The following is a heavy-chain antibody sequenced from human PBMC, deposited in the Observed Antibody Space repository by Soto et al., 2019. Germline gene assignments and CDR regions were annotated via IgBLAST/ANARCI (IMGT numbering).Heavy chain of an antibody. J-gene: IGHJ4*02. V-gene: IGHV3-33*01. CDR1: GFTFSSYG. CDR3: ARGGGPTAVLGY. Sequence: QVQLVESGGGVVQPGRSLRLSCAASGFTFSSYGMHWVRQAPGKGLEWVAVIWYDGSNKYYADSVKGRFTISRDNSKNTLYLQMNSLRAGDTAVYYCARGGGPTAVLGYWGQGTLVTVSS. CDR2: IWYDGSNK. D-gene: IGHD4-17*01.